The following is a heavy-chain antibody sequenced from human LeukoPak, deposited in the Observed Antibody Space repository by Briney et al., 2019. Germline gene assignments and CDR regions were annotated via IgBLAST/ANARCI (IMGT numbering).Heavy chain of an antibody. CDR2: IYYSGST. Sequence: PSETLSLTCTVSGGSISSYYWSWIRQPPGKGLEWIGYIYYSGSTNYNPSLKSRVTISVDTSKNQFSLKLSSVTAADTAVYYCARIVVPAARNKCYFDYWGQGTLVTVSS. J-gene: IGHJ4*02. D-gene: IGHD2-2*01. CDR3: ARIVVPAARNKCYFDY. V-gene: IGHV4-59*08. CDR1: GGSISSYY.